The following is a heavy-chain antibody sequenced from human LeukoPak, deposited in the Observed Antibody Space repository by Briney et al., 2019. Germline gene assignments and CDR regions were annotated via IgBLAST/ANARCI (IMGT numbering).Heavy chain of an antibody. D-gene: IGHD3-22*01. Sequence: GGSLRLSCSASGFTLRTYAMSWVRQAPGKGLEWVSTFSGSDANTYYADSVRGRFTISRDISKNTLYLQMDSLRAEDTAVYYCARGGSSGYCYACEYWGQGTLVTVSS. CDR3: ARGGSSGYCYACEY. CDR2: FSGSDANT. CDR1: GFTLRTYA. J-gene: IGHJ4*02. V-gene: IGHV3-23*01.